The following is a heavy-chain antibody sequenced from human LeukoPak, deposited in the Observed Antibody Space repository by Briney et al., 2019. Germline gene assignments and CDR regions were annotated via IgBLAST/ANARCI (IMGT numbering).Heavy chain of an antibody. Sequence: SETLSLTCAVYGGSFSGYYWSWIRQPPGKGLEWIGEINHSGSTNYNPSLKSRVTISVDTSKNQFSLKLSSVTAADTAVYYCARRSLYCSGGSCYGEIDYWGQGTLVTVSS. J-gene: IGHJ4*02. CDR1: GGSFSGYY. V-gene: IGHV4-34*01. CDR3: ARRSLYCSGGSCYGEIDY. D-gene: IGHD2-15*01. CDR2: INHSGST.